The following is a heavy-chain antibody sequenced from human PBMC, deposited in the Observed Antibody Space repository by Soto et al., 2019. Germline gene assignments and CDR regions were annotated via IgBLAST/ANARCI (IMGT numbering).Heavy chain of an antibody. CDR2: IYHSGST. CDR1: GGSISSSNW. V-gene: IGHV4-4*02. D-gene: IGHD1-26*01. Sequence: QVQLQESGPGLVKPSGTLSLTCAVSGGSISSSNWWSWVRQPPGKGLEWIGEIYHSGSTNYNPSPKSRATIPVDKPKTQFSLKLGSVTAADTAVYYGAGVQGGFSGSYYLINGGQGPLVTVPS. J-gene: IGHJ4*02. CDR3: AGVQGGFSGSYYLIN.